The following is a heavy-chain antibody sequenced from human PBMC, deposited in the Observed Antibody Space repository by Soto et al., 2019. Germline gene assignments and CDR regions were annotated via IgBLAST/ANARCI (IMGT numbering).Heavy chain of an antibody. CDR3: ARDLEFRDGNISHLDY. J-gene: IGHJ4*02. Sequence: QVQLVQSGAEVKKPGSSVKVSCKASGGTFSSHVFNWVRQAPGQGLEWMGGIMPIIGKANYAQKFQGRVTTTTDESTITAYMEQSSLRAEDTAVYYCARDLEFRDGNISHLDYWGQGTLVTVSS. V-gene: IGHV1-69*01. CDR2: IMPIIGKA. CDR1: GGTFSSHV. D-gene: IGHD3-10*01.